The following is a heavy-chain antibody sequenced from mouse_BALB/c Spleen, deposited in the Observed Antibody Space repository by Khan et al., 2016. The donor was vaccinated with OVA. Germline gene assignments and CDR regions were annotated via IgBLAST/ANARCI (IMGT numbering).Heavy chain of an antibody. D-gene: IGHD1-1*01. V-gene: IGHV3-2*02. CDR2: ISYCGNT. Sequence: EVQLVESGPGLVKPSQSLSLTCTVTGYSITTDYAWNWIRQFPGSKLEWMGHISYCGNTKYNPSLKSRISITRDTSKNQFFLQLKSVTTEDTARYYCARIYGGDFDYWGQGTTLTVSS. J-gene: IGHJ2*01. CDR1: GYSITTDYA. CDR3: ARIYGGDFDY.